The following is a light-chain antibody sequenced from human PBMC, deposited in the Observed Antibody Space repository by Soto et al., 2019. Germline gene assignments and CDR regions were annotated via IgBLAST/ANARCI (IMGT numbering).Light chain of an antibody. J-gene: IGKJ4*01. CDR3: QYRGIWPPGAT. Sequence: EIVLTQSPVTLSLSPGERATLSCRASQSINNYLAWYQQKPGQPPRLLIYDASNRATAIPVRFSGSGSGTDFTTTISSLEPEDSAVYYCQYRGIWPPGATFGGGTKVEIK. V-gene: IGKV3-11*01. CDR2: DAS. CDR1: QSINNY.